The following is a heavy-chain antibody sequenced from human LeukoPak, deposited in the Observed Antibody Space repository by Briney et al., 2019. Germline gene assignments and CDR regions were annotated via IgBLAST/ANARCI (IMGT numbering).Heavy chain of an antibody. V-gene: IGHV4-4*07. CDR1: SGSLSSSY. D-gene: IGHD3-10*01. Sequence: PSETLSLTCTLSSGSLSSSYWSWIRQPAGKGLEWIGRIYTSGSTNYNPSLKSRVAMSVDTSKNQFSLDLTSVTAADTAVYYCARAYGLDAFDIWGQGTMVTVSS. J-gene: IGHJ3*02. CDR3: ARAYGLDAFDI. CDR2: IYTSGST.